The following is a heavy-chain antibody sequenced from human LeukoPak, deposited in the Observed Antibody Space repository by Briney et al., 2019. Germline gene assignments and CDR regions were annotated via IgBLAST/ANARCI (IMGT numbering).Heavy chain of an antibody. CDR2: ISYDGSNI. CDR1: GFTFSSYG. V-gene: IGHV3-30*18. D-gene: IGHD7-27*01. J-gene: IGHJ5*02. Sequence: GGSLRLSCAASGFTFSSYGFHWVRQARGKALEWVALISYDGSNIHYADSVKGRFAISRDNSKNTLYLQMSSLRADDTAVYYCAKEGATWRDPGAPWGQGTLVTVSS. CDR3: AKEGATWRDPGAP.